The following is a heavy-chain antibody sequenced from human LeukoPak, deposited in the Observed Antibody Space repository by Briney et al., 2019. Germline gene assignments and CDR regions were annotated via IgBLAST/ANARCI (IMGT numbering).Heavy chain of an antibody. V-gene: IGHV3-64*01. Sequence: PGGSLRLSCAASGFTFSSYAMHWVRQAPGKGLEYVSAISSNGGSTYYANSVRGRFTISRDNSKNTLYLQMGSLRAEDMAVYYCAKDPGYYVWGSYRYYYYDSSGYIGFDYWGQGTLVTVSS. CDR3: AKDPGYYVWGSYRYYYYDSSGYIGFDY. J-gene: IGHJ4*02. CDR2: ISSNGGST. CDR1: GFTFSSYA. D-gene: IGHD3-16*02.